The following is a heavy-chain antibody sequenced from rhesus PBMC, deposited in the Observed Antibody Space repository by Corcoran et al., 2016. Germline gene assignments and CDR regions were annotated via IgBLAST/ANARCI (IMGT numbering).Heavy chain of an antibody. CDR2: IIGSSTRT. CDR3: ARDRRWYYNIWTGENYFDY. V-gene: IGHV4S10*01. CDR1: VGSISDSSR. Sequence: QVQLQESGPGVVKPSETLSLTCAVSVGSISDSSRWSWIRQPPGKGLEWIEYIIGSSTRTNHTPSLKSRVTNSKDTSKNQFSWKLSSVTAADTAVYYCARDRRWYYNIWTGENYFDYWGQGVLVTVSS. J-gene: IGHJ4*01. D-gene: IGHD3-3*01.